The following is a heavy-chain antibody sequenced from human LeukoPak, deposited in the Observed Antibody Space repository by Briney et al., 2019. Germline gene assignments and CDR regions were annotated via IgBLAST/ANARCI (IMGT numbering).Heavy chain of an antibody. CDR1: GLTFSTSG. CDR3: AAETNGRHYDY. J-gene: IGHJ4*02. V-gene: IGHV3-21*06. CDR2: ICPTGSDS. D-gene: IGHD1-14*01. Sequence: GGSLRLSCTASGLTFSTSGFNWVRQAPGKGLEWVASICPTGSDSYHADSLKGRFTISRDNANNFLYLQMNSLRAEDTAVYYCAAETNGRHYDYWGQGTLLTVSS.